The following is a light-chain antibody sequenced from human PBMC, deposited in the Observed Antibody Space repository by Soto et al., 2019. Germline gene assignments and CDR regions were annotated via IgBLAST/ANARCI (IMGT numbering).Light chain of an antibody. Sequence: EIVMTQSPATLSVSPGERATLSCRASQRISSNLAWYQHKTGQAPRLLIYAASTRATGIPARFSGSGSETEFTLTISSLQSEDFAVYYCQQYGDSITFGGGTKVEIK. CDR3: QQYGDSIT. V-gene: IGKV3-15*01. J-gene: IGKJ4*01. CDR1: QRISSN. CDR2: AAS.